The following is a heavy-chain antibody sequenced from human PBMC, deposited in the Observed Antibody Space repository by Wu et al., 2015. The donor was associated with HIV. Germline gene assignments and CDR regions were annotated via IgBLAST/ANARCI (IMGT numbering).Heavy chain of an antibody. V-gene: IGHV1-69*05. CDR3: ARGTYYYDSSGYSPRWYYYYGMDV. CDR1: GGTFSSYA. CDR2: IIPIFGTA. J-gene: IGHJ6*02. D-gene: IGHD3-22*01. Sequence: QVQLVQSGAEVKKPGSSVKVSCKASGGTFSSYAISWVRQAPGQGLEWMGGIIPIFGTANYAQKFQGRVTITTDESTSTAYMELSSLRSEDTAVYYCARGTYYYDSSGYSPRWYYYYGMDVWGQGTTVTVSS.